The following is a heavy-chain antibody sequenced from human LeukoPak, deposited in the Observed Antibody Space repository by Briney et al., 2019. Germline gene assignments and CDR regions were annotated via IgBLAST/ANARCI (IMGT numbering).Heavy chain of an antibody. J-gene: IGHJ6*02. CDR1: GGSFSSSS. CDR2: IWYSGDT. CDR3: ARDDHSPHYHYAMGV. D-gene: IGHD4-11*01. V-gene: IGHV4-59*01. Sequence: SETLSLTCTVSGGSFSSSSWSWVRQDPGKRLEWIGFIWYSGDTDYNPSLRSRVTISVDTPKNQFSLKLNSVTAADTAVYYCARDDHSPHYHYAMGVWGQGITVTVSS.